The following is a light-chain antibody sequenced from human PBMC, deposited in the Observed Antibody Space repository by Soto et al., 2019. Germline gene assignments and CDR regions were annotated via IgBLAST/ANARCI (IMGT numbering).Light chain of an antibody. Sequence: EIVLTQSPATLSLSPGERATLSCRASQSVSSYLAWYQQKPGQAPRLLIYDASNRATGIPARFSGSGSGTDFTLTISSLEPEDFAAYYCQQSYDMPWTFGLGTKVEI. CDR2: DAS. CDR3: QQSYDMPWT. V-gene: IGKV3-11*01. CDR1: QSVSSY. J-gene: IGKJ1*01.